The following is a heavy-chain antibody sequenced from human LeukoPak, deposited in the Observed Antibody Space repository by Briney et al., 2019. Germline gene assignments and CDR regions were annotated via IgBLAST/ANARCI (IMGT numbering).Heavy chain of an antibody. CDR2: INTNTGEP. J-gene: IGHJ5*01. V-gene: IGHV7-4-1*02. Sequence: GASVKVSCKASGNTFTNYAMNWVRQATGQGLEWMGWINTNTGEPTYAQGFTGRFVFSLDTSVTTAYLQISSLKAEDTAVYYCARAYQPLGGLSFPDSWGQGTLVTVSS. CDR3: ARAYQPLGGLSFPDS. CDR1: GNTFTNYA. D-gene: IGHD3-16*02.